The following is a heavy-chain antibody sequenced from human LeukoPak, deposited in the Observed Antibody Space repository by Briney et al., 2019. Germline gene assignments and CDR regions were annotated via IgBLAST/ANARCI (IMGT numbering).Heavy chain of an antibody. CDR2: INHSGST. V-gene: IGHV4-34*01. Sequence: PGGSLRLSCAASGFTFSSYGMSWVRQAPGKGLEWIGEINHSGSTNYNPSLKSRVTISVDTSKNQFSLKLSSVTAADTAVYYCARRVRGRSGITMLRGVRGHNWFDPWGQGTLVTVSS. D-gene: IGHD3-10*01. CDR3: ARRVRGRSGITMLRGVRGHNWFDP. J-gene: IGHJ5*02. CDR1: GFTFSSYG.